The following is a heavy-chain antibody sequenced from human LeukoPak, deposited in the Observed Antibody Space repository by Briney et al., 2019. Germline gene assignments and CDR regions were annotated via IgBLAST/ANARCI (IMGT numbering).Heavy chain of an antibody. Sequence: SETLSLTCTVSGGSISSYYWSWIRQPPGKGLEWIGYIYYSGSTNYNPSLKSRVTISVDTSKNQFSLKLSSVTAADTAVYYCARDVGGSGSYHNWFDPWGQGTLVTVSS. CDR2: IYYSGST. D-gene: IGHD3-10*01. CDR3: ARDVGGSGSYHNWFDP. CDR1: GGSISSYY. J-gene: IGHJ5*02. V-gene: IGHV4-59*12.